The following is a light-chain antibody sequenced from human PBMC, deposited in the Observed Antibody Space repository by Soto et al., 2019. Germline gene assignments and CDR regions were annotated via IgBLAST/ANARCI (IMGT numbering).Light chain of an antibody. CDR3: QQYGSSPLT. J-gene: IGKJ2*01. CDR1: QSVSSSY. Sequence: EIVLTQSPGTLSLSPGERATLSCRASQSVSSSYLAWYQQKPGQAPRLLIYGASSRATGIPDRFSGSGSGXXXXLTXXRLXXEXXXXYYCQQYGSSPLTFGQGTKLEIK. CDR2: GAS. V-gene: IGKV3-20*01.